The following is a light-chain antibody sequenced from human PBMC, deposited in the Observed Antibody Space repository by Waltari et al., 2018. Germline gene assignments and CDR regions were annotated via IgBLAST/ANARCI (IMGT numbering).Light chain of an antibody. Sequence: DIQLTQSPSFLSASVGDRVTITCRASQDISSYLAWYQQKPGKAPKLLISAASTLQAGVPSMFSGGGSGTEFTLTISSLQPEDFATYYCQQLSGFPFTFGPGTKVDVK. V-gene: IGKV1-9*01. CDR2: AAS. CDR3: QQLSGFPFT. CDR1: QDISSY. J-gene: IGKJ3*01.